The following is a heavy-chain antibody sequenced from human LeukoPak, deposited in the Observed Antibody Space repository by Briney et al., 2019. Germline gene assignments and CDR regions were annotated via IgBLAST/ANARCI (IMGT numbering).Heavy chain of an antibody. CDR3: AKNVLLWFGELLGIDY. CDR2: ISGSGGSA. J-gene: IGHJ4*02. V-gene: IGHV3-23*01. Sequence: PGGSLRLSCAASGFTFSSYAMSWVRQAPGKGLEWVSAISGSGGSAYYADSVKGRFTISRDNSKNTLYLQMNSLRAEDTAVYYCAKNVLLWFGELLGIDYWGQGTLVTVSS. D-gene: IGHD3-10*01. CDR1: GFTFSSYA.